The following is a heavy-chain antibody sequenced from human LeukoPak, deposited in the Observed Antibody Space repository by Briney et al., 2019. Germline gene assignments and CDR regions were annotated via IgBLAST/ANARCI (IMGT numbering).Heavy chain of an antibody. CDR2: IYYSGST. Sequence: SETLSLTCTVSGGSISSGGYYWSWIRQHPGKGLEWIGYIYYSGSTNYNPSLKSRVTISVDTSKNQFSLKLSSVTAADTAVYYCAREGPRYYGSGSNNWFDPWGQGTLVTVSS. J-gene: IGHJ5*02. V-gene: IGHV4-31*03. CDR1: GGSISSGGYY. CDR3: AREGPRYYGSGSNNWFDP. D-gene: IGHD3-10*01.